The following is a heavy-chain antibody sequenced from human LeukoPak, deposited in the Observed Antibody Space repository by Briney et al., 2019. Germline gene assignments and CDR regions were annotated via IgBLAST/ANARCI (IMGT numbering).Heavy chain of an antibody. Sequence: SVKVSCKASGATFGSHSISWVRQAPGQGLEWMGGIVPMFGTDVYAQRFQGRVTVTADESTTTAYMELISLTSEDTAMYYCARDDPPYYYDSSGYFAGWGQGTLVTVSS. CDR3: ARDDPPYYYDSSGYFAG. D-gene: IGHD3-22*01. CDR1: GATFGSHS. V-gene: IGHV1-69*13. CDR2: IVPMFGTD. J-gene: IGHJ4*02.